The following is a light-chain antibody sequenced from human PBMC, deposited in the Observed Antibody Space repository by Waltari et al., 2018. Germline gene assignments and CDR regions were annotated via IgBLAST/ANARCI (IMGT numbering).Light chain of an antibody. CDR3: ATWDGSLNGPYV. CDR2: NTN. V-gene: IGLV1-44*01. CDR1: SSNIGTNT. J-gene: IGLJ1*01. Sequence: VLTQPPSASGTPGPRVTISCSGGSSNIGTNTVTWYQHPPGTAPKLLLYNTNERLSGVPVRLSGAKSGTSASLAISGLQSEDEADDYCATWDGSLNGPYVFGTGTKVTVL.